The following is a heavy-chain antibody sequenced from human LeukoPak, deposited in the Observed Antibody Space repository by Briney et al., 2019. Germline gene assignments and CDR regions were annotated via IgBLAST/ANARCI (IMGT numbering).Heavy chain of an antibody. Sequence: ASVKVSCKASGYTFTGYYMHWVRPAPGQGLEWMGWINPNSGGTNYAQKFQGRVTMTRDTPISTAYMELSRLRSDDTAGYYFPRALGTAMVSGIGDDWGQGSLVTVSS. J-gene: IGHJ4*02. CDR2: INPNSGGT. V-gene: IGHV1-2*02. CDR1: GYTFTGYY. D-gene: IGHD5-18*01. CDR3: PRALGTAMVSGIGDD.